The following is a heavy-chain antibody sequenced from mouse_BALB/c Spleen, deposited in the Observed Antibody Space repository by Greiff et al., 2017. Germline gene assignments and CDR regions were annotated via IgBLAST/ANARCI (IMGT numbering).Heavy chain of an antibody. CDR2: ISSGSSTI. CDR1: GFTFSSFG. D-gene: IGHD2-14*01. J-gene: IGHJ2*01. CDR3: SYYRYDGFAY. V-gene: IGHV5-17*02. Sequence: EVQGVESGGGLVQPGGSRKLSCAASGFTFSSFGMHWVRQAPEKGLEWVAYISSGSSTIYYADTVKGRFTISRDNPKNTLFLQMTSLRSEDTAMYYCSYYRYDGFAYWGQGTTLTVSS.